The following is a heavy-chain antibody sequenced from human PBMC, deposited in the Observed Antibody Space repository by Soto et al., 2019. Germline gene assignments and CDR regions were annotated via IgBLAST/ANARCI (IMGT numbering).Heavy chain of an antibody. V-gene: IGHV4-34*01. CDR3: ARRPGITIFGVVNNWFDP. J-gene: IGHJ5*02. CDR2: INHSGST. D-gene: IGHD3-3*01. CDR1: GGSFSGYY. Sequence: QVQLQQWGAGLLKPSETLSLTCAVYGGSFSGYYWSWIRQPPGKGLEWIGEINHSGSTNYNPSLKSRVTISVDTSKNQFSLKLSSVTAADTAVYYCARRPGITIFGVVNNWFDPWGQGTLVTVSS.